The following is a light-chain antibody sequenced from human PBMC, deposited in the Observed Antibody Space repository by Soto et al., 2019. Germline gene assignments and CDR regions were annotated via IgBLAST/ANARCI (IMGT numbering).Light chain of an antibody. CDR2: AAS. CDR3: QQYNKWRT. Sequence: DIQMTQSPSSLSASVGDRVTITCRASQSISSYLNWYQQKPGKAPKLLIYAASSLQSGVPSRFSGVGAVTDFTLTISSLQSEDFAVYYCQQYNKWRTFGQGTKVDI. J-gene: IGKJ1*01. V-gene: IGKV1-39*01. CDR1: QSISSY.